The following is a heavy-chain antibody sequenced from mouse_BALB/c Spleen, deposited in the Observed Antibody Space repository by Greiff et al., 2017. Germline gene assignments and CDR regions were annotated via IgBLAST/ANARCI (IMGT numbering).Heavy chain of an antibody. J-gene: IGHJ4*01. CDR2: IYPGDGDT. CDR1: GYTFTSYW. CDR3: ARSGYDGYYNYAMDY. Sequence: QVQLKQSGAELARPGASVKLSCKASGYTFTSYWMQWVKQRPGQGLEWIGAIYPGDGDTRYTQKFKGKATLTADKSSSTAYMQLSSLASEDSAVYYCARSGYDGYYNYAMDYWGQGTSVTVSS. V-gene: IGHV1-87*01. D-gene: IGHD2-3*01.